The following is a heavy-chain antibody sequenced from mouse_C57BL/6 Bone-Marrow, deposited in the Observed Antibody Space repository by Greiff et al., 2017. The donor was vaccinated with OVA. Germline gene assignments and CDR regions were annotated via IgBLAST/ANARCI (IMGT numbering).Heavy chain of an antibody. CDR3: ARQRRLFAY. Sequence: DVKLVESGGDLVKPGGSLKLSCAASGFTFSSYGMSWVRQTPDKRLEWVATISSGGSYTYYPDSVKGRFTISRDNAKNTLYLQMSSLKSEDTAMYYCARQRRLFAYWGQGTLFTVSA. J-gene: IGHJ3*01. CDR2: ISSGGSYT. V-gene: IGHV5-6*02. CDR1: GFTFSSYG.